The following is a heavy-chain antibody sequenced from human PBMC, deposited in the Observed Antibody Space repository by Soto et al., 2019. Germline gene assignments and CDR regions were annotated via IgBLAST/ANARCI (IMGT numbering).Heavy chain of an antibody. Sequence: QVQLVQSGAEVKKPGSSVRVSCKASAGTFSSYTINWVRQAPGQGLEWMGRIIPMLGMSNYALRFQGRVTSIADKSTTTAYMELNSLRSDDTAVYYCATSYGSGSRAFDYWGQGTLVTVSS. CDR3: ATSYGSGSRAFDY. D-gene: IGHD3-10*01. CDR1: AGTFSSYT. J-gene: IGHJ4*02. CDR2: IIPMLGMS. V-gene: IGHV1-69*02.